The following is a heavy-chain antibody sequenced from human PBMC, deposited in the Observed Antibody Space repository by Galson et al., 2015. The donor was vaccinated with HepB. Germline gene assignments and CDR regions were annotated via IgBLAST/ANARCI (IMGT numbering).Heavy chain of an antibody. CDR1: GFTFDDYA. V-gene: IGHV3-9*01. CDR3: ARDQALIVVVITNWYFDL. CDR2: ISWNSGSI. D-gene: IGHD3-22*01. J-gene: IGHJ2*01. Sequence: SLRLSCAASGFTFDDYAMHWVRQAPGKGLEWVSGISWNSGSIGYADSVKGRFTISRDNAKNSLYLQMNSLRAEDTALYYCARDQALIVVVITNWYFDLWGRGTLVTVSS.